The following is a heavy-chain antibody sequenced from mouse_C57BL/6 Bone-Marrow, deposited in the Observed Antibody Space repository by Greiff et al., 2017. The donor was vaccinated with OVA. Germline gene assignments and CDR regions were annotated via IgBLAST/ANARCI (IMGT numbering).Heavy chain of an antibody. CDR3: ARGLPGYFDV. CDR2: INPYNGGT. CDR1: GYTFTDYY. D-gene: IGHD2-4*01. V-gene: IGHV1-19*01. Sequence: VQLQQSGPVLVKPGASVKMSCKASGYTFTDYYMNWVKQSHGKSLEWIGVINPYNGGTSYNQKFKGKATLTVDKSSSTAYMELNSLTSEDSAVYYCARGLPGYFDVWGTGTTGTVSS. J-gene: IGHJ1*03.